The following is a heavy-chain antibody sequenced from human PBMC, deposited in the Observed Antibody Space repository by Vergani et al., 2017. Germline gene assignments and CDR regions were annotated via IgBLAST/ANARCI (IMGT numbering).Heavy chain of an antibody. CDR2: VDPEDGET. J-gene: IGHJ6*02. Sequence: EVQLVQSGAEVQKPGATMKISCKVSGYTFTDHYMHWVKQAPGKGLEWMVLVDPEDGETIYAEKFKDRVTIAADTSTDTAHLELSSLRSEDTAVYYCATPQTVTMGGMEVWGQGTTVIVSS. D-gene: IGHD4-17*01. V-gene: IGHV1-69-2*01. CDR3: ATPQTVTMGGMEV. CDR1: GYTFTDHY.